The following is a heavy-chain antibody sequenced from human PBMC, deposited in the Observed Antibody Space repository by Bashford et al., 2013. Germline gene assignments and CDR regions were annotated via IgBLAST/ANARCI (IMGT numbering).Heavy chain of an antibody. Sequence: GSLRLSCAASGFTFSSYAMSWVRQAPGKGLEWVSAISGSGGSTYYADSVKGRFTISRDNSKNTLYLQMNSLRAEDTAVYYCARVFDYGDPGDYYYGMDVWGQGTTVTVSS. J-gene: IGHJ6*02. CDR2: ISGSGGST. D-gene: IGHD4-17*01. CDR1: GFTFSSYA. CDR3: ARVFDYGDPGDYYYGMDV. V-gene: IGHV3-23*01.